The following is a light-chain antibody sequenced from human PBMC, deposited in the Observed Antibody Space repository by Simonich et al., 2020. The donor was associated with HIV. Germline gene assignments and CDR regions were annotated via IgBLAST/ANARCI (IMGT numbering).Light chain of an antibody. Sequence: QSALTQPASVSGAPGQSIPISCSGPSSDVGGYYYVSGYQQHPGNAPKLMIYEGSKRPSGVSNRCSGSNAGNTASLTISGLQAEDEADYYCCSYAGSSTVVFGGGTKLTVL. J-gene: IGLJ2*01. CDR3: CSYAGSSTVV. CDR2: EGS. V-gene: IGLV2-23*01. CDR1: SSDVGGYYY.